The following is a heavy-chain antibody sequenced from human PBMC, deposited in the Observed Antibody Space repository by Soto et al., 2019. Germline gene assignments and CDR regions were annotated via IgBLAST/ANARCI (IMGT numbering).Heavy chain of an antibody. J-gene: IGHJ4*02. D-gene: IGHD3-22*01. Sequence: QVQLVQSGAEVKKPGASVKVSYKASGYTFTSYPMHWVRQAPGQRLEWMGWINVGNSNTKYSQKFQGRVTIGRDTSASTAYMELSSLRSEDTAVYYCASARYFYDSSGLDYWGQGTLVTVSS. V-gene: IGHV1-3*01. CDR3: ASARYFYDSSGLDY. CDR2: INVGNSNT. CDR1: GYTFTSYP.